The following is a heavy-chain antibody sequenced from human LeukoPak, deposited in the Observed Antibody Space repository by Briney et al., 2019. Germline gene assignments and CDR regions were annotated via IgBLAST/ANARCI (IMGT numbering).Heavy chain of an antibody. CDR3: ARGGASSRYFGY. D-gene: IGHD1-26*01. Sequence: SETLSLTCTVSGGSISGHFWSWIRHPPGKGLEWIGYVSYSGNTNYNPSFNGRVTISLDTSKSQFSLSLNSVTAADTAVYFCARGGASSRYFGYWGQGTLVTVSS. CDR1: GGSISGHF. V-gene: IGHV4-59*11. CDR2: VSYSGNT. J-gene: IGHJ4*02.